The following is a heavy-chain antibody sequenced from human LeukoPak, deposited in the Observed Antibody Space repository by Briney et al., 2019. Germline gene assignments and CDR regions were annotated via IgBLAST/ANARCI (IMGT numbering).Heavy chain of an antibody. J-gene: IGHJ5*02. CDR3: ARVRGRMGLSVTAVYWFDP. Sequence: GGSLRLSCAASGFSVSNMYMSWVRPAPGKGLEWGSVINSTGTTYYADSVKGRFTIFRDTSNNTVYLQMNNLRAADTAVYYCARVRGRMGLSVTAVYWFDPWGQGTLVTVSS. D-gene: IGHD2-21*02. CDR2: INSTGTT. CDR1: GFSVSNMY. V-gene: IGHV3-53*01.